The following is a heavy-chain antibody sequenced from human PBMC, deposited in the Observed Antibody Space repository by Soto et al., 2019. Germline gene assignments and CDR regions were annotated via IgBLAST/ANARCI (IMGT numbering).Heavy chain of an antibody. CDR1: GYSFTSYW. V-gene: IGHV5-51*01. D-gene: IGHD3-22*01. CDR2: IWPGDSDT. CDR3: AREAVAAYYDSSGYYYGGWFDP. Sequence: PGESLKISCKGSGYSFTSYWIGWVRQMPGKGLEWMGFIWPGDSDTTHSPSFQGQVTISADKSISTAYLQWSSLKASDTAMYHCAREAVAAYYDSSGYYYGGWFDPWGQGTLVTVSS. J-gene: IGHJ5*02.